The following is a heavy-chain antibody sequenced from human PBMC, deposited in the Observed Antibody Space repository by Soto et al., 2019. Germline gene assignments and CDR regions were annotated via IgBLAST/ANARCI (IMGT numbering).Heavy chain of an antibody. J-gene: IGHJ6*02. V-gene: IGHV4-34*01. CDR2: INHSGST. Sequence: QVQLQQWGAGLLKPSETLSLTCAVYGGPFSGYYWSWIRQPPGKGLEWIGEINHSGSTNYNPSLKSRVTISVDTSKNQFSLKLSSVTAADTAVYYCARGSTMVRGVITGMDVWGQGTTVTVSS. CDR1: GGPFSGYY. D-gene: IGHD3-10*01. CDR3: ARGSTMVRGVITGMDV.